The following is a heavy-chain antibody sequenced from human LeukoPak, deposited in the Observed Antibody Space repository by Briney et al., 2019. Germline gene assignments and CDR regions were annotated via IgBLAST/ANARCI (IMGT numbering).Heavy chain of an antibody. V-gene: IGHV4-59*12. Sequence: SETLSLTCTVSGGSISSYYWSWIRQPPGKGLEWIGYIYYSGSTNYNPSLKSRVTISVDTSKNQFSLKLSSVTAADTAVYYCARAGWDYYDSSGYSYPTFDYWGQGTLVTVSS. CDR1: GGSISSYY. CDR2: IYYSGST. J-gene: IGHJ4*02. CDR3: ARAGWDYYDSSGYSYPTFDY. D-gene: IGHD3-22*01.